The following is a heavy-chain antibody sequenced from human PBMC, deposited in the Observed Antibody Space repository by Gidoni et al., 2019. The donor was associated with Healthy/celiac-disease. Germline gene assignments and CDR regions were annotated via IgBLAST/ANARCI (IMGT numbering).Heavy chain of an antibody. CDR2: INPSGGST. CDR3: ARSPRITIFGADY. J-gene: IGHJ4*02. CDR1: GYTFTSYY. Sequence: QVQLVQSGAAVKKPGASVKVSCTASGYTFTSYYMHWVRQAPGQGLEWMGIINPSGGSTSYAQKFQGRVTMTRDTSTSTVYMELSTLRSEDTAVYYCARSPRITIFGADYWGQGTLVTVSS. D-gene: IGHD3-3*01. V-gene: IGHV1-46*01.